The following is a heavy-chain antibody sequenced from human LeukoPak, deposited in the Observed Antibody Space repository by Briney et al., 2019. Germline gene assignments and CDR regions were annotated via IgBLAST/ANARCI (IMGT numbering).Heavy chain of an antibody. CDR1: GYSISSGYY. CDR2: IYHSGST. V-gene: IGHV4-38-2*01. D-gene: IGHD6-6*01. J-gene: IGHJ4*02. Sequence: SETLSLTCAVSGYSISSGYYWGWIPQPPGKRLEWIGSIYHSGSTYYNPSLKSRVTISVDTSKNHFSLKLSSVTAADTAVYYCARSSIAARRDFDYWGQGTLVTVSS. CDR3: ARSSIAARRDFDY.